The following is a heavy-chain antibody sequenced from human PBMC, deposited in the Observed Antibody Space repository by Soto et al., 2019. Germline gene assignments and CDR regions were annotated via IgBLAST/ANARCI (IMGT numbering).Heavy chain of an antibody. V-gene: IGHV3-23*01. Sequence: PGGSLRLSCAASGFTFSSYAMSWVRQAPGEGLEWVSAISGSGGSTYYADSVKGRFTISRDNSKDTLYLQMNSLRAEDTAVYYCANSGGLVDYWGQGTLVTVSS. J-gene: IGHJ4*02. D-gene: IGHD3-16*01. CDR1: GFTFSSYA. CDR2: ISGSGGST. CDR3: ANSGGLVDY.